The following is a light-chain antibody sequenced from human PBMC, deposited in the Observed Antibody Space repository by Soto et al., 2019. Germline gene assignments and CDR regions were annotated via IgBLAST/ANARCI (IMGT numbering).Light chain of an antibody. J-gene: IGKJ4*01. CDR3: QQYDSSPLGT. Sequence: EIGLTQSPGTLSLSPGERATLSCRASQGVATNYLACYQQKPGQAPRLLIYGASNRASGSPDRFCGSGSGTDFTLTTSSLEPADFAAYYCQQYDSSPLGTFGGGTKVEIK. V-gene: IGKV3-20*01. CDR2: GAS. CDR1: QGVATNY.